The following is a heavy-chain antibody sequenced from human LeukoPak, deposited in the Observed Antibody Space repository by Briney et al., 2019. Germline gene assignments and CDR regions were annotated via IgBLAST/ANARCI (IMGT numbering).Heavy chain of an antibody. CDR2: LSPNSGGT. Sequence: ASVKVSCKASGYTFTTYYIHWVRQAPGQGLEWMGWLSPNSGGTNYAQKFQGRVTMTRDTSISTAYMELSRLRSDDTAVYYCARIDCSGGSCSFYFDYWGQGTLVTVSS. CDR1: GYTFTTYY. V-gene: IGHV1-2*02. J-gene: IGHJ4*02. CDR3: ARIDCSGGSCSFYFDY. D-gene: IGHD2-15*01.